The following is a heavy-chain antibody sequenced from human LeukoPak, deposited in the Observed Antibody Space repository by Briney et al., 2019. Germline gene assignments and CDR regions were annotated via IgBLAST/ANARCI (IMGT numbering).Heavy chain of an antibody. CDR2: IYPGDSDT. J-gene: IGHJ3*02. D-gene: IGHD1-26*01. V-gene: IGHV5-51*07. CDR1: GYSFTNYW. CDR3: ARPAYSGRSDGFDI. Sequence: GESLKISCKASGYSFTNYWIGWVHQMPGKGLEWMGIIYPGDSDTRYSPSFQGQATISADKSSSTAYLQWSSLTASDTAMYYCARPAYSGRSDGFDIWGQGTMVTVSS.